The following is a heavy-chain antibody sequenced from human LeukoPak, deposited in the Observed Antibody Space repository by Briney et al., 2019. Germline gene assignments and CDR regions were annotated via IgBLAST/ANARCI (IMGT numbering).Heavy chain of an antibody. CDR2: IYYSGST. V-gene: IGHV4-39*01. D-gene: IGHD5-18*01. CDR1: GGSISSSSYY. Sequence: SETLSLTCTVSGGSISSSSYYWGWIRQPPGKGLEWIGSIYYSGSTYYNPSLKSRVTISVDTSKNQLSLKLSSVTAADTAVYYCARHPSSRGYSYGYPPNYFDYWGQGTLVTVSS. CDR3: ARHPSSRGYSYGYPPNYFDY. J-gene: IGHJ4*02.